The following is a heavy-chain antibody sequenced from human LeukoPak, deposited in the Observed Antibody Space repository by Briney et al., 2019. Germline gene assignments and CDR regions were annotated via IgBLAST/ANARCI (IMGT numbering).Heavy chain of an antibody. V-gene: IGHV4-39*01. D-gene: IGHD4-17*01. CDR2: IYYSGST. Sequence: PSETLSLTCTVSGGSISSSSYYWGWIRQPPGKGLEWIGSIYYSGSTYYNPSLKSRVTISVDTSKNQFSLKLSSVTAADTAVYYCARLNSLWRLFDYWGQGTLVTVSS. CDR1: GGSISSSSYY. CDR3: ARLNSLWRLFDY. J-gene: IGHJ4*02.